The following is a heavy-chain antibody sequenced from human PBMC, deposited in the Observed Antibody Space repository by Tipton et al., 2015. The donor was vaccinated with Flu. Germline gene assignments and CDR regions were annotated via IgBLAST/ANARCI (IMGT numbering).Heavy chain of an antibody. J-gene: IGHJ4*02. D-gene: IGHD3-3*01. CDR2: IWYDGSNK. CDR3: ARGDYDLQIDY. V-gene: IGHV3-33*01. CDR1: GFTFSSYG. Sequence: RSLRLSCAASGFTFSSYGMHWVRQAPGKGLEWVAVIWYDGSNKYYADSVKGRFTISRDNSKNTLYLQMNSLRAEDTAVYYCARGDYDLQIDYWGQGTLVTVSS.